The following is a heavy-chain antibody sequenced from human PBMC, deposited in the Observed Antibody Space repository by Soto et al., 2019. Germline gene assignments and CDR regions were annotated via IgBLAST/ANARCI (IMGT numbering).Heavy chain of an antibody. Sequence: GGSLRLSCAASGFTFSSYAMHWVRQAPGKGLEWVAVISYDGSNKYYADSVKGRFTISRDNSKNTLYLQMNSLRAEDTAVYYCARAELEPDNWFDPWGQGTLVTVSS. CDR3: ARAELEPDNWFDP. CDR2: ISYDGSNK. J-gene: IGHJ5*02. V-gene: IGHV3-30-3*01. D-gene: IGHD1-1*01. CDR1: GFTFSSYA.